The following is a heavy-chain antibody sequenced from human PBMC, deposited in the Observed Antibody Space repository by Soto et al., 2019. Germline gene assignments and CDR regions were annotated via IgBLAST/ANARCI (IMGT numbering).Heavy chain of an antibody. J-gene: IGHJ6*03. Sequence: SETLSLTCAVYGGSFSGYYWSWIRQPPGKGLEWIGEINHSGSTNYNPSLKSRVTISVDTSKNQFSLKLSSVTAADTAVYYCARGKGNIVVVPAAPAKYYYYMDVWGKGTTVTVS. D-gene: IGHD2-2*01. CDR1: GGSFSGYY. CDR3: ARGKGNIVVVPAAPAKYYYYMDV. V-gene: IGHV4-34*01. CDR2: INHSGST.